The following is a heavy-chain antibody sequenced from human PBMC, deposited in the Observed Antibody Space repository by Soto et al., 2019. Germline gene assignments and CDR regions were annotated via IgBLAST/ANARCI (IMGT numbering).Heavy chain of an antibody. CDR1: GFTFSSYG. D-gene: IGHD6-13*01. J-gene: IGHJ3*02. CDR3: ARQIAAAAFDI. CDR2: IWYDGSSK. V-gene: IGHV3-33*01. Sequence: QVQVVESGGGVVQPGRSLRLSCAASGFTFSSYGMHWVRQAPGKGLEWVAVIWYDGSSKYYVDSVKGRFTISRENSKNTLYLQMNSLRAEDTAVYSCARQIAAAAFDIWGQGTMVTVSS.